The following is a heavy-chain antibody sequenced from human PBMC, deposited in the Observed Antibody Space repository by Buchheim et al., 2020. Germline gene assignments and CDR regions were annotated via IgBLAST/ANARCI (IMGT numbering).Heavy chain of an antibody. CDR2: ISYRGST. J-gene: IGHJ4*02. Sequence: QVQLQESGPGLVKPSQTLSLTCTVSGGSINNSPYYWSWIRQHPGKGLEWIGYISYRGSTTYNPSLKSRITISLDTSENQFSLRLSSVTAADTAVYHCARVSEYTTGYGGFDYWGQGTL. CDR3: ARVSEYTTGYGGFDY. V-gene: IGHV4-31*03. CDR1: GGSINNSPYY. D-gene: IGHD4-23*01.